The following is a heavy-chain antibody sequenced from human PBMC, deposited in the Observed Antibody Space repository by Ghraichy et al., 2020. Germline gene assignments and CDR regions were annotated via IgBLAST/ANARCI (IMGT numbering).Heavy chain of an antibody. D-gene: IGHD6-13*01. J-gene: IGHJ6*03. V-gene: IGHV4-59*01. Sequence: GSLRLSCTVSNGSIGSYYWSWIRQPPGKGLEWIGYIFYNGSTNYNPSLKSRVTISVDTSKNHFSLRLSSVTAADTAMYYCARGSGGQQLVYYYYYYMDVWGKGTTVTVSS. CDR1: NGSIGSYY. CDR2: IFYNGST. CDR3: ARGSGGQQLVYYYYYYMDV.